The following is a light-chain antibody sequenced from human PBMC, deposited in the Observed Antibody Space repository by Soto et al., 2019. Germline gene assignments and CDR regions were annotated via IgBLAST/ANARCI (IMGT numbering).Light chain of an antibody. V-gene: IGLV4-60*03. Sequence: VLTQASSASASLGSSVKLACTLSSGHSAYIIAWQQQQPGKAPRYLMKVEGTGTYSKGSGVPDRFSGSSSGADRYLTISNLQPEDEADYYCETWNSATLVFGGGTKLTVL. CDR3: ETWNSATLV. CDR2: VEGTGTY. CDR1: SGHSAYI. J-gene: IGLJ3*02.